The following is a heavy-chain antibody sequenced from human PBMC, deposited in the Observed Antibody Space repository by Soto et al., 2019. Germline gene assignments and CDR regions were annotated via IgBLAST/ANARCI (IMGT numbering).Heavy chain of an antibody. CDR2: T. CDR3: ARVPPNWPDYYFDY. CDR1: GYTFTSYD. J-gene: IGHJ4*02. V-gene: IGHV1-2*02. D-gene: IGHD7-27*01. Sequence: ASVKVSCKASGYTFTSYDIYWVRQATGTNYAQKFQGRATMTRDTSISTAYMELSRLRSDDTAVYYCARVPPNWPDYYFDYWGQGTLVTV.